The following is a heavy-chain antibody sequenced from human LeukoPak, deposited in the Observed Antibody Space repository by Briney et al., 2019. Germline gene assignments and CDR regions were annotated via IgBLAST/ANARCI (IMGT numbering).Heavy chain of an antibody. CDR3: WAGDYEDDAFDI. CDR1: GGTFSSYA. Sequence: ASVKVSCKASGGTFSSYAISWVRQAPGQGLEWMGGIIPIFGTANYAQKFQGRVTITTDESTSTAYMELSSLRSEDTAVYYYWAGDYEDDAFDIWGQGTMVTVSS. J-gene: IGHJ3*02. V-gene: IGHV1-69*05. D-gene: IGHD4-17*01. CDR2: IIPIFGTA.